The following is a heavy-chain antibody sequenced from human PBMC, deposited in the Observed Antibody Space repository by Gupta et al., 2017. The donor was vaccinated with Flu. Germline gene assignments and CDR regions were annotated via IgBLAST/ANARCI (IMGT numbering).Heavy chain of an antibody. CDR1: GGSFSGYY. D-gene: IGHD6-13*01. CDR3: ASADGDSSSYHGT. J-gene: IGHJ5*02. V-gene: IGHV4-34*01. CDR2: INHSGST. Sequence: QVQLQQWGAGLLKPSETLSLTCAVYGGSFSGYYWSWIRQPPGKGLEWIGEINHSGSTNYNPSLKSRVTISVDTSKNQFSLKLSSVTAADTAVYYCASADGDSSSYHGTWGQGTLVTVSS.